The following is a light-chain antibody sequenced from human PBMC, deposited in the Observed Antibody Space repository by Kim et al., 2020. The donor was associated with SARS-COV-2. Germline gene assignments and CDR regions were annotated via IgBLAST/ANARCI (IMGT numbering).Light chain of an antibody. CDR2: QDI. J-gene: IGLJ2*01. Sequence: VSPGQTAIITCSGDKLGDKYVCWYQQKPGQSPVLVIYQDIQRASGIPERFSGSNSGNSATLTISGTQAMDEAAYYCQAWDSSTVVFGGGTQLTVL. CDR1: KLGDKY. CDR3: QAWDSSTVV. V-gene: IGLV3-1*01.